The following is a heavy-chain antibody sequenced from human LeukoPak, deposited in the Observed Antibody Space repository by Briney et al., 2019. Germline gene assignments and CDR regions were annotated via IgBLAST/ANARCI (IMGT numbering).Heavy chain of an antibody. V-gene: IGHV1-8*01. CDR2: MNPNSGNT. J-gene: IGHJ5*02. D-gene: IGHD6-19*01. CDR1: GYTFTSYD. Sequence: GASVKVSCKASGYTFTSYDINWVRQATGQGLEWMGWMNPNSGNTGYAQKFQGRVTMTRNTSISTAYMELSSLRSEDTAVYYCARVSSGWYGGGVYNWFDPWGQGTLVTVSS. CDR3: ARVSSGWYGGGVYNWFDP.